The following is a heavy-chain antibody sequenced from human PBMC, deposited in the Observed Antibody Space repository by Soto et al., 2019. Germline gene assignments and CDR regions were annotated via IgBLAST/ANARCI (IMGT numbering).Heavy chain of an antibody. CDR3: ARETHDSSGYDY. D-gene: IGHD3-22*01. V-gene: IGHV4-59*01. CDR1: GGSISSYY. Sequence: QVQLQESGPGLVKPSETLSLTCTVSGGSISSYYWSWIRQPPGKGLEWIGYIYYSGRTNYNPSPKSRVTISVAPSKNQFSLKLSSVTAADTAVYYCARETHDSSGYDYWGQGTLVTVSS. CDR2: IYYSGRT. J-gene: IGHJ4*02.